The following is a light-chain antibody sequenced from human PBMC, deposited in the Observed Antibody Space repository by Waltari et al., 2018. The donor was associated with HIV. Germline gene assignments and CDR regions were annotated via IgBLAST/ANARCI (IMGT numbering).Light chain of an antibody. Sequence: SFELAPPPPVSVSPGPPAYLPCPGTKLGCMYGSGHQQTPDHSPVLLTFQDVKRPSGIPERFSGSSSGSTATLIISETQPMDESDYYWQSWDSSAAGVGGGTKLNVL. CDR3: QSWDSSAAG. J-gene: IGLJ2*01. CDR1: KLGCMY. V-gene: IGLV3-1*01. CDR2: QDV.